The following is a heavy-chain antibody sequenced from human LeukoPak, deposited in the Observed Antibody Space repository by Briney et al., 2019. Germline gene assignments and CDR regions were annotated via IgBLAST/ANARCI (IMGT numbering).Heavy chain of an antibody. CDR2: ISYDGSNK. CDR1: GFTFSSYG. Sequence: PGRSLRLSCAASGFTFSSYGMHWVRQAPGKGLEWVAVISYDGSNKYYADSVKGRFTISRDNSKNTLYLQMNSVRAEDTAVYYCAKVEKRRWLVRALDYWGQGTLVTVSS. J-gene: IGHJ4*02. D-gene: IGHD6-19*01. V-gene: IGHV3-30*18. CDR3: AKVEKRRWLVRALDY.